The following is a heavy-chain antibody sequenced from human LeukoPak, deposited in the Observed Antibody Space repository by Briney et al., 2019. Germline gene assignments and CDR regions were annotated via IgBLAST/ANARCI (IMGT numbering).Heavy chain of an antibody. CDR2: IFNGGST. J-gene: IGHJ1*01. CDR3: ATSIVGFTYDEHFQH. Sequence: PGGSLRLSCAASGFTVSNNHMNWVRQAPGKGLEWVSVIFNGGSTYYADSVKGRFTISRDISKNTLYLQMNSLRAEDTVVYYCATSIVGFTYDEHFQHWGQGTLVTVSS. CDR1: GFTVSNNH. D-gene: IGHD1-26*01. V-gene: IGHV3-53*01.